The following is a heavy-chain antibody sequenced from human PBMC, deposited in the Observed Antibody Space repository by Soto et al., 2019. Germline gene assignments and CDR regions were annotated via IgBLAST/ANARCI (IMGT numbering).Heavy chain of an antibody. CDR3: AREGAVADPYYWYFDL. J-gene: IGHJ2*01. Sequence: QVQLVQSGAEVKKPGSSVKVSCKASGGTFSSYTISWVRQAPGQGLEWMGRIIPILGIANYAQKFQGRVTSTADKSTSTAYMELSSLRSEDTAVYYCAREGAVADPYYWYFDLWGRGTLVTVSS. CDR1: GGTFSSYT. CDR2: IIPILGIA. D-gene: IGHD6-19*01. V-gene: IGHV1-69*08.